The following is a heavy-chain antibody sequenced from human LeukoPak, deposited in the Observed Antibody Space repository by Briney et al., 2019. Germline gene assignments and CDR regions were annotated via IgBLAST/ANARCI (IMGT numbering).Heavy chain of an antibody. CDR2: ISESGST. CDR3: ASGGHHYDSSGFHWFDP. Sequence: SETLSLTCTVSGGSISRHYWNWIRQPPGKGLEWIGYISESGSTNYNPSLKSRVSVPVDLSKNQFSLKVNSVTAADTAVYYCASGGHHYDSSGFHWFDPWGQGAPVTVSS. V-gene: IGHV4-4*08. D-gene: IGHD3-22*01. CDR1: GGSISRHY. J-gene: IGHJ5*02.